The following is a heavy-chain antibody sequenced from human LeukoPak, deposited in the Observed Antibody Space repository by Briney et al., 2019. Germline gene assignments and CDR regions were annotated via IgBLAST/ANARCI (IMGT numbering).Heavy chain of an antibody. Sequence: SETLSLTCTVSGDSISNYYWSWIRQPPGKGLEWIAYIHHSGSTNYNPSLKSRVTMSLDTSKNQFSLKLGSVTAADTAVYYCARGSYYSDYATFDVWGQGTMVTVSS. CDR2: IHHSGST. V-gene: IGHV4-59*01. J-gene: IGHJ3*01. D-gene: IGHD4-11*01. CDR3: ARGSYYSDYATFDV. CDR1: GDSISNYY.